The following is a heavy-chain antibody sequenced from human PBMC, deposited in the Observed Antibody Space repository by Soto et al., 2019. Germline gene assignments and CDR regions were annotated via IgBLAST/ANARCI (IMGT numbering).Heavy chain of an antibody. CDR2: ITGSGRDT. Sequence: LRLPNPDCGIAVKNKGLNWVRQATGKGLDWVSGITGSGRDTYYADSVKGRFTISRDNSKNMVFLQMNSLRAEDTALYYCAKNGLDNSPSAIDSWGPGTLVTVSS. D-gene: IGHD2-8*01. CDR3: AKNGLDNSPSAIDS. CDR1: GIAVKNKG. J-gene: IGHJ4*02. V-gene: IGHV3-23*01.